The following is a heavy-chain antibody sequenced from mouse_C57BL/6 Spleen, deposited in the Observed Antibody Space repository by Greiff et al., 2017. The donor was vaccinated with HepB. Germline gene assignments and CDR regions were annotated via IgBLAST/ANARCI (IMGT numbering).Heavy chain of an antibody. CDR2: IDPENGDT. CDR1: GFNIKDDY. J-gene: IGHJ4*01. D-gene: IGHD1-1*01. Sequence: VQLQQSGAELVRPGASVKLSCTASGFNIKDDYMHWVKQRPEQGLEWIGWIDPENGDTEYASKFQGKATITADTSSNTAYLQLSSLTSEDTAVYCCSTPFYYGSSYDAMDYWGQGTSVTVSS. V-gene: IGHV14-4*01. CDR3: STPFYYGSSYDAMDY.